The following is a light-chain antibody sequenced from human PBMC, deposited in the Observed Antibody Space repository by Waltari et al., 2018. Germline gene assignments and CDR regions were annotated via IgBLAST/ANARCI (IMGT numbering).Light chain of an antibody. CDR3: QQLNSYQWT. CDR1: QGISTY. V-gene: IGKV1-9*01. CDR2: AAS. Sequence: IQLTQSPSSLHASVGDTVTITCRASQGISTYLAWYQQKPGKAPKLLIYAASTLQSGVPSRFSGSGSGTDFTLTISSLQPEDFATYYCQQLNSYQWTFGQGTKVEIK. J-gene: IGKJ1*01.